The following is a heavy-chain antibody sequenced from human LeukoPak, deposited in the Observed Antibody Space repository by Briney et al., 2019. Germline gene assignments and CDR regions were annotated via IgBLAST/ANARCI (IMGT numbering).Heavy chain of an antibody. CDR3: AKDLPHYYDSSGYSLFDY. Sequence: PGGSLRLSCAASGFTFSSYAMSWVRQAPGKGLEWVSAISGRGGSTYYADSVKGRFTISRDNSKNTLYLQMNSLRAEDTAVYYCAKDLPHYYDSSGYSLFDYWGQGTLVTVSS. J-gene: IGHJ4*02. D-gene: IGHD3-22*01. CDR2: ISGRGGST. V-gene: IGHV3-23*01. CDR1: GFTFSSYA.